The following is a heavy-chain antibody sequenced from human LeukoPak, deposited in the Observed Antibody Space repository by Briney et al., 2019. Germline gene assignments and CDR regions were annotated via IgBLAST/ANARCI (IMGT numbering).Heavy chain of an antibody. D-gene: IGHD3-10*01. J-gene: IGHJ4*02. CDR2: TYYRSKWYN. CDR1: GDSVSSNSAA. CDR3: ARHKVHYSGSGNSYAMGFDY. V-gene: IGHV6-1*01. Sequence: SQTLSLTCAISGDSVSSNSAAWNWIRQSPSRGLEWLGRTYYRSKWYNDYAVSVKSRITINPDTSKNQFSLQLNSVTPEDTAVYYCARHKVHYSGSGNSYAMGFDYWGQGTLVTVSS.